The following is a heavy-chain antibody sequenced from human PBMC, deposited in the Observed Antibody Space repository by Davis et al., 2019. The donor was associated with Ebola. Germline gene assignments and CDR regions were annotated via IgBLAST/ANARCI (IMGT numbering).Heavy chain of an antibody. CDR2: ISYDGSNK. D-gene: IGHD6-6*01. V-gene: IGHV3-30-3*01. CDR3: ARDKGASIADY. Sequence: GESLNISCAASGFTFSSYAMHWVRQAPGKGLEWVAVISYDGSNKYYADSVKGRFTISRDNSKNTLYLQMNSLRAEDTAVYYCARDKGASIADYWGQGTLVTVSS. J-gene: IGHJ4*02. CDR1: GFTFSSYA.